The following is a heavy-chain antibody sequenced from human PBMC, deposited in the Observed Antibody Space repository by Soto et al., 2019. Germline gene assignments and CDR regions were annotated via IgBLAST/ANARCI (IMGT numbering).Heavy chain of an antibody. D-gene: IGHD1-26*01. J-gene: IGHJ4*02. CDR2: MKYDGSER. V-gene: IGHV3-7*02. CDR3: VTGATARGGVDY. CDR1: GFSFSSYW. Sequence: EVQLVESGGDLVQPGGSLRLSCAASGFSFSSYWMSWVRQAPGKGLEWVANMKYDGSERYYVDSVKGRFTISRDNAKKSLYLQMNSLRAEDTAVYYGVTGATARGGVDYWGQGTLVTVSS.